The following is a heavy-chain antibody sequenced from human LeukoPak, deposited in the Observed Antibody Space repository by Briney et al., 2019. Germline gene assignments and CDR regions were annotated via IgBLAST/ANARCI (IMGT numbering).Heavy chain of an antibody. CDR2: IRYDGSNK. CDR1: GFTFSSYG. V-gene: IGHV3-30*02. CDR3: ASFGRGVAAAGINY. J-gene: IGHJ4*02. Sequence: PGGSLRLSCAASGFTFSSYGMHWVRQAPGKGLEWVAFIRYDGSNKYYADSVKGRFTISRDNSKNTLYLQMNSLRAEDTAVYYCASFGRGVAAAGINYWGQGTLVTVSS. D-gene: IGHD6-13*01.